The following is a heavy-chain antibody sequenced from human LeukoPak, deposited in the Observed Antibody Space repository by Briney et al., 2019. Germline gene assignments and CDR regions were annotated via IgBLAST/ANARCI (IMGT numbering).Heavy chain of an antibody. Sequence: PGGSLRLSCAASGFTFSSYWMSWVRQAPGKGLEWVANIKQDGSEKYYVDSVKGRFTISRDNAKNSLYLQMNSLRAEDTAVYYCARDRPEGLLWFGELLGEDWFDPWGQGTLVTVSS. J-gene: IGHJ5*02. CDR3: ARDRPEGLLWFGELLGEDWFDP. CDR2: IKQDGSEK. D-gene: IGHD3-10*01. V-gene: IGHV3-7*01. CDR1: GFTFSSYW.